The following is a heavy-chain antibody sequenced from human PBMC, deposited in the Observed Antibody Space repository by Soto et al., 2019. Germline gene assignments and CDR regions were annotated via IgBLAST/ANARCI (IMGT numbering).Heavy chain of an antibody. J-gene: IGHJ4*02. Sequence: QVQLVESGGGVVQPGRSLRLSCAASGFTFSSYAMHWVRQAPGKGLEWVAVISYDGSNKYYADSVKGRFTISRDNSKNTLDLQMNSLRSEDTAVYYCARPSGAANFDYWGQGTLVTVSS. D-gene: IGHD6-19*01. CDR2: ISYDGSNK. CDR3: ARPSGAANFDY. CDR1: GFTFSSYA. V-gene: IGHV3-30-3*01.